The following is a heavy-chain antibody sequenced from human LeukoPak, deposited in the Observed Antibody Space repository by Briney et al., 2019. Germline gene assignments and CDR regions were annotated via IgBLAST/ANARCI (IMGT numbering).Heavy chain of an antibody. V-gene: IGHV3-30*04. Sequence: GRSLRLSCAAPGFTFSSYAMHWVRQAPGKGLEWVAVISYDGTNKYYADSVKGRFTISRDNSKNTLYLQMNSLRAEDTAVYYCARGGAVITVYFDYWGQGTLVTVSS. D-gene: IGHD4-11*01. CDR3: ARGGAVITVYFDY. CDR2: ISYDGTNK. CDR1: GFTFSSYA. J-gene: IGHJ4*02.